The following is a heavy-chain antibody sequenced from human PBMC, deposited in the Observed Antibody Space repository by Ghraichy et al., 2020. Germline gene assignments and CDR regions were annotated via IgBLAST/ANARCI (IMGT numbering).Heavy chain of an antibody. CDR1: GFTVSSNY. CDR3: ARNGRGYSYGAFFDY. V-gene: IGHV3-66*02. CDR2: IYSGGST. Sequence: GGSLRLSCAASGFTVSSNYMSWVRQAPGKGLEWVSVIYSGGSTYYADSVKGRFTISRDNSKNTLYLQMNSLRAEDTAVYYCARNGRGYSYGAFFDYWGQGTLVTVSS. D-gene: IGHD5-18*01. J-gene: IGHJ4*02.